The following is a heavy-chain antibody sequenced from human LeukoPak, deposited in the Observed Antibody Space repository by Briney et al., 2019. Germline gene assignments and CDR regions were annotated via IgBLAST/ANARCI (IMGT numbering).Heavy chain of an antibody. J-gene: IGHJ4*02. D-gene: IGHD4-11*01. Sequence: PGGSLRLSCAASGFSFSNYWMSGVRQAPGKGLEWVANIKHDGTEKHYVDSVEGRFTVSRDNAKNSVYLQMNSLRVDDTAVYYCARDSGDRTVDYWGQGTLVTVSS. V-gene: IGHV3-7*01. CDR2: IKHDGTEK. CDR3: ARDSGDRTVDY. CDR1: GFSFSNYW.